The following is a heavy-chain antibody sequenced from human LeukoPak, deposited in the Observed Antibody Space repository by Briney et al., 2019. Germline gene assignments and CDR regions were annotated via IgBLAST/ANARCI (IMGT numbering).Heavy chain of an antibody. CDR2: IYYSGST. Sequence: KASETLSLTCTVSGGSISSYYWSWIRQPPGKGLEWIGYIYYSGSTNYNPSLKSRVTISVDTSKNQFSLKLSSVTAADTAVYYCARDHNYDFWSGYMDVWGKGTTVTVSS. V-gene: IGHV4-59*01. CDR3: ARDHNYDFWSGYMDV. D-gene: IGHD3-3*01. J-gene: IGHJ6*03. CDR1: GGSISSYY.